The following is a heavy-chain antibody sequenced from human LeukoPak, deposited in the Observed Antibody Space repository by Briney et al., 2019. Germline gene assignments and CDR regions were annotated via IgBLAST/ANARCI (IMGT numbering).Heavy chain of an antibody. D-gene: IGHD3-10*01. V-gene: IGHV3-15*01. CDR3: TTLWLGPEY. CDR1: GFSFSNAW. J-gene: IGHJ4*02. CDR2: IKSVSDGETT. Sequence: AGGSLRLFCAVSGFSFSNAWMNWVRQAAGKGLECVGRIKSVSDGETTDYAAPVKGRFTISRDDSRSTLYLQMHSLRTEDTAVYYCTTLWLGPEYWGQGTLVTVSS.